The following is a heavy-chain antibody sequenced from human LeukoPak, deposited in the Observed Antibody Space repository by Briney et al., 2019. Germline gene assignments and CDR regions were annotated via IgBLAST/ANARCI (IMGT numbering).Heavy chain of an antibody. CDR2: IIPILGIA. D-gene: IGHD3-9*01. V-gene: IGHV1-69*04. CDR3: ARVEQGFLTGVNWFDP. Sequence: GASVKVSCKASGGTFSSYAISWVRQAPGQGLEWMGRIIPILGIANYAQKFQGRVTITADKSTSTAYMELSSLRSEDTAVYYCARVEQGFLTGVNWFDPWGQGTLVTVSS. CDR1: GGTFSSYA. J-gene: IGHJ5*02.